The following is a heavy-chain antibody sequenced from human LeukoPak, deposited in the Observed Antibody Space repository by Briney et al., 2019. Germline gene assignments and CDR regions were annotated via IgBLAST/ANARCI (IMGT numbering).Heavy chain of an antibody. V-gene: IGHV1-8*01. CDR3: ARGGGYCSGGSCYAGNWFDP. CDR1: GYTFTSYD. J-gene: IGHJ5*02. Sequence: ASVKVSCKASGYTFTSYDINWVRQATGQGLEWMGWMNPNSGNTGYAQKFQGRVTMTRNTSISTAYMELSSLRSGDTAVYYCARGGGYCSGGSCYAGNWFDPWGQGTLVTVSS. CDR2: MNPNSGNT. D-gene: IGHD2-15*01.